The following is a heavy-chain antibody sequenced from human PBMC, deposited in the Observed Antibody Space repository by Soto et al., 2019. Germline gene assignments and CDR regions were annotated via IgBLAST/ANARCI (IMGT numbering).Heavy chain of an antibody. CDR3: ASRGYYYDSSGYSSYYYGMDV. V-gene: IGHV3-30-3*01. CDR1: GFTFSSYA. D-gene: IGHD3-22*01. CDR2: ISYNGSNK. Sequence: GFPRLSCAASGFTFSSYAMHWVRQAPGKGLEWVAVISYNGSNKYYADSVKGRFTISRDNSKNTPYLQMNSLRAEDTAVYYCASRGYYYDSSGYSSYYYGMDVWGQGTTVTVS. J-gene: IGHJ6*02.